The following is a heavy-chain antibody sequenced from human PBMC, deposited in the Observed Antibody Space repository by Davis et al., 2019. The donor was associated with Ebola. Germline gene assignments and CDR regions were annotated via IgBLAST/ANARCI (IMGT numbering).Heavy chain of an antibody. V-gene: IGHV4-39*01. CDR2: IYYSGST. CDR3: ARPGYSYGSFDY. CDR1: GGSISSSSYY. Sequence: MPSETLSLTCTVSGGSISSSSYYWGWIRQPPGKGLVWTGSIYYSGSTYYNPSLKSRVIISVDPSKNQFSLKLSSVTAADTAVYYCARPGYSYGSFDYWGQGTLVTVSS. J-gene: IGHJ4*02. D-gene: IGHD5-18*01.